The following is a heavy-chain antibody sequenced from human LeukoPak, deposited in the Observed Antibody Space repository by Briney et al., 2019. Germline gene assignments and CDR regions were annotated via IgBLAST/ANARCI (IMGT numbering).Heavy chain of an antibody. CDR2: ISFSGNNV. V-gene: IGHV3-11*04. D-gene: IGHD6-19*01. CDR1: GFTLSDYY. Sequence: PGGSLRLSCASSGFTLSDYYMIWIRQAPGKVLEWMSYISFSGNNVQYADSVKGRFTISRDNAKNSLYLQMNSLRAEDTAVYYCARQQWLDGAYYFDYWGQGTLVTVSS. CDR3: ARQQWLDGAYYFDY. J-gene: IGHJ4*02.